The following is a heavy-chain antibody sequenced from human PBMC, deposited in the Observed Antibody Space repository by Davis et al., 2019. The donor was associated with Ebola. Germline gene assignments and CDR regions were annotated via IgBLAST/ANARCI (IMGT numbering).Heavy chain of an antibody. Sequence: GESLKISCAASGFPFSRYSINWVRQAPGKGLEWVSSISSSSSYIYYADSVKGRFTISRDNAKNSLYLQMNSLRAEDTAVYYCARVLGSSNDYWGQGTLVTVSS. J-gene: IGHJ4*02. CDR3: ARVLGSSNDY. CDR1: GFPFSRYS. D-gene: IGHD6-13*01. CDR2: ISSSSSYI. V-gene: IGHV3-21*01.